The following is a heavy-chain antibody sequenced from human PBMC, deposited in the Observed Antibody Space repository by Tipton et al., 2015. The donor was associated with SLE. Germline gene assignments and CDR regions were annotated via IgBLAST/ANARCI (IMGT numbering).Heavy chain of an antibody. V-gene: IGHV4-61*01. CDR1: GYSISSGYY. D-gene: IGHD6-13*01. Sequence: TLSLTCAVSGYSISSGYYWSWIRQPPGKGLEWIGYIYYSGSTNYNPSLKSRVTISVDTSKNQFSLKLSSVTAADTAVYYCARMIDMEQQLVQSAYWYFDLWGRGTLVTVSS. CDR2: IYYSGST. J-gene: IGHJ2*01. CDR3: ARMIDMEQQLVQSAYWYFDL.